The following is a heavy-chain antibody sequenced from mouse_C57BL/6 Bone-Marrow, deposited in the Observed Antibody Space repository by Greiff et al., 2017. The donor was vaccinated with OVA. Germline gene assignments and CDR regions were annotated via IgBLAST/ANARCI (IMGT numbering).Heavy chain of an antibody. CDR3: TRHYDYGSSPAWFAY. V-gene: IGHV1-15*01. D-gene: IGHD1-1*01. CDR2: IDPETGGT. Sequence: QVQLQQSGAELVRPGASVTLSCKASGYTFTDYEMHWVKQTPVHGLEWIGAIDPETGGTAYNQKFKGKAILTADKSSSTAYMELRSLTAEDSAVYYCTRHYDYGSSPAWFAYWGQGTLVTVSA. CDR1: GYTFTDYE. J-gene: IGHJ3*01.